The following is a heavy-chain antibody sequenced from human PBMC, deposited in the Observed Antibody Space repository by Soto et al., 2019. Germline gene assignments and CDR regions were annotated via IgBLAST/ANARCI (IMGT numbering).Heavy chain of an antibody. V-gene: IGHV3-21*01. Sequence: EVQLVESGGGLVKPGGSLRLSCAPSGFTFSTYTMNWVRQAPGKGLEWVSSISSRSSYIYYADSVKGGFTISRDNAKNPLYLQMNSRRAEDTAVYYCATAHCSSTSCYPLDAFDIWGQGTMVTVSS. J-gene: IGHJ3*02. CDR3: ATAHCSSTSCYPLDAFDI. CDR1: GFTFSTYT. CDR2: ISSRSSYI. D-gene: IGHD2-2*01.